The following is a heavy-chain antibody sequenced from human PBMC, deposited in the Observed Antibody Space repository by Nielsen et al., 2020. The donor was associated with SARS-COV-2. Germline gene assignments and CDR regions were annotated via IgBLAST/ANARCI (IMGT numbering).Heavy chain of an antibody. V-gene: IGHV1-8*01. Sequence: ASVKVSCKASGYTFTSYDINWVRQAPGQGLEWMGWMSPNSGNIGYAQKFQGKLTVTRNISTSTVYMELSSLRSDGTAVYFCAREDVGRDGTSWLDHWGQGALVTVSS. CDR3: AREDVGRDGTSWLDH. D-gene: IGHD5-24*01. CDR1: GYTFTSYD. J-gene: IGHJ5*02. CDR2: MSPNSGNI.